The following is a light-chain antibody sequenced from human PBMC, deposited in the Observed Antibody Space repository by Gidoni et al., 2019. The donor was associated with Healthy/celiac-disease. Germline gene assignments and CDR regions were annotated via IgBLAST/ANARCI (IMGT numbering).Light chain of an antibody. CDR1: QSIRNY. Sequence: DIQMTQSPSSLSASVGDRVTITCRASQSIRNYLCWYQKKPGKAPKRLFYAASSLQSGVPSRFSGSGSGTEFTLTISSLQPEDFATYYCLQHNSYPWTFGQGTKVEIK. J-gene: IGKJ1*01. V-gene: IGKV1-17*01. CDR3: LQHNSYPWT. CDR2: AAS.